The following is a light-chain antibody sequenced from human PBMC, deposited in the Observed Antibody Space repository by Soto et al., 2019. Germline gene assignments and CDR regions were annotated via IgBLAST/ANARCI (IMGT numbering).Light chain of an antibody. Sequence: QSALTQPPSASWSPGQSVTISCTGTINDVGGYNYVSWYQQLPGKAPKLMIYEVSKRPSGVPDRFSGSKSGNTASLTVSGLQAEDEADYYSSSYAGSNSLGVFGGWTKVTVL. CDR3: SSYAGSNSLGV. CDR1: INDVGGYNY. V-gene: IGLV2-8*01. CDR2: EVS. J-gene: IGLJ3*02.